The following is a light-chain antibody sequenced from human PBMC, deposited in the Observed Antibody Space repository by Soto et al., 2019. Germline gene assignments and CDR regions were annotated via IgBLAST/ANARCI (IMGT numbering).Light chain of an antibody. V-gene: IGKV3-15*01. CDR2: GAS. Sequence: EIVMTQSPATLSVSPGERATLSCRASQSVSSNLAWYQQKPGQAPRLLFYGASTRATGIPARFSGSGSGTEFTLTISSLQSEDFAVYYCQQYNNWPPSTFGPGTKVDIK. J-gene: IGKJ3*01. CDR3: QQYNNWPPST. CDR1: QSVSSN.